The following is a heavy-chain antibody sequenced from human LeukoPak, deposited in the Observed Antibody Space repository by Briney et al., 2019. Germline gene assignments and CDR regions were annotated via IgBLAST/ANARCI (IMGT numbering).Heavy chain of an antibody. CDR1: GFTFSSYA. CDR2: ISGSGGST. CDR3: AKGSQRYFDWLSYDY. Sequence: PGGSLRLSRAASGFTFSSYAMSWVRQAPGKGLEWVSSISGSGGSTYYADSVKGRFTISRDNSKNTLYLQMNSLRAEDTAVYYCAKGSQRYFDWLSYDYWGQGTLVTVSS. D-gene: IGHD3-9*01. J-gene: IGHJ4*02. V-gene: IGHV3-23*01.